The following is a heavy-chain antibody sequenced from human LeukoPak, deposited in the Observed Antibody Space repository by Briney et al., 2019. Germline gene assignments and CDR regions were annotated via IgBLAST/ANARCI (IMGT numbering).Heavy chain of an antibody. D-gene: IGHD1-26*01. V-gene: IGHV3-23*01. Sequence: GGSLRPSCAAFGLTFNDYAMTWVRQAPGKGLEWVSSISDTGAGTYYADTVKGRFTISRDNSKNTLFLQMNSLRAEDTAVYSCAKNQWELTDWGQGTLVTVSS. CDR1: GLTFNDYA. J-gene: IGHJ4*02. CDR2: ISDTGAGT. CDR3: AKNQWELTD.